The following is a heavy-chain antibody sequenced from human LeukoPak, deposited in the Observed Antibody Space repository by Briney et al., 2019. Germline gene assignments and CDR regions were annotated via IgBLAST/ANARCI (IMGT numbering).Heavy chain of an antibody. V-gene: IGHV4-59*01. CDR3: ARGGPPGYYYDYYMDV. Sequence: SETLSLTCTVSGGSISSYYWSWIRQTPGKGLEWIGYIYYSGSTNFNPSLKSRVTISVDTSKNQFSLKMSSVTAADTAVYFCARGGPPGYYYDYYMDVWGKGTTVIIS. J-gene: IGHJ6*03. CDR1: GGSISSYY. CDR2: IYYSGST.